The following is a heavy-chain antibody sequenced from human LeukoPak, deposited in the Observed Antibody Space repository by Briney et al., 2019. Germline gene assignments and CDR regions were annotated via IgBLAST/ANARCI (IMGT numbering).Heavy chain of an antibody. Sequence: ASVQVSCKASGYTFTSYGISWVRQAPGQGLEWMGWISAYNGNTNYAQKLQGRVTRTTDTSTSTAYMELRSLRSDDTAVYYCARAPEYSSSWPIWGQGTMVTVSS. V-gene: IGHV1-18*01. CDR3: ARAPEYSSSWPI. CDR2: ISAYNGNT. D-gene: IGHD6-13*01. J-gene: IGHJ3*02. CDR1: GYTFTSYG.